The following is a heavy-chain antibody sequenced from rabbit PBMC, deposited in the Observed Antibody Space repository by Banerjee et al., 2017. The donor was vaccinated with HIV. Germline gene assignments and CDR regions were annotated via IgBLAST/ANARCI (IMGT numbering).Heavy chain of an antibody. V-gene: IGHV1S40*01. Sequence: QSLEESGGDLVKPGASLTLTCKASGFSFSSSYYMCWVRQAPGKGLEWIACIYAGSSGSTYYANWAKGRFTISKTSSTTVTLQMTSLTAADTATYFCARDEYAGGAGVGYAFTRLDLWGPGTLVTVS. CDR3: ARDEYAGGAGVGYAFTRLDL. CDR1: GFSFSSSYY. CDR2: IYAGSSGST. J-gene: IGHJ3*01. D-gene: IGHD4-2*01.